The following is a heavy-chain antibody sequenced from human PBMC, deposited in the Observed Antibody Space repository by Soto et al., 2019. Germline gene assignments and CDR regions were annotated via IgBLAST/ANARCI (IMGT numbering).Heavy chain of an antibody. V-gene: IGHV4-59*08. D-gene: IGHD5-12*01. Sequence: SETLSLTCTVSGGSISTYYWSRVRQPPGKGLEWIGYIYHSGSTNYNPSLESRVTMSVDTSKNQFSLKLSSVTAADTAVYYCVRHAQWIIRAYWGQGSLVTVSS. CDR1: GGSISTYY. CDR3: VRHAQWIIRAY. CDR2: IYHSGST. J-gene: IGHJ4*02.